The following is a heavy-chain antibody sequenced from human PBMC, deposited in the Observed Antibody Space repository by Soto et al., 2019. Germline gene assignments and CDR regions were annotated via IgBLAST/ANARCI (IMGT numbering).Heavy chain of an antibody. J-gene: IGHJ4*02. CDR3: TFPFCRGGSGYFHY. V-gene: IGHV4-39*02. CDR2: IFSTGGT. Sequence: QLQLRESGPGLARPSETLSLTCTVSRGSITSSSHYWGWMRQPPGKGLEWIGTIFSTGGTFYNPSLKNLVTMSVDASKNHFSLRLSSVTAADSAVYYCTFPFCRGGSGYFHYWGQGTLVAVSS. D-gene: IGHD2-15*01. CDR1: RGSITSSSHY.